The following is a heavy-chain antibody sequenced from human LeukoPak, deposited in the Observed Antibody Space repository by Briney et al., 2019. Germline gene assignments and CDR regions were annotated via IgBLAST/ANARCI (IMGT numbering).Heavy chain of an antibody. Sequence: SETLSLTCTVSGGSISSYYWSWIRQPPGKGLEWIGYIYYSGSTNYNPSLKSRVTISVDTSKNQFSLKLSSVTAADTAVYYCARGELEAFDIWGKGTMVTVSS. CDR3: ARGELEAFDI. V-gene: IGHV4-59*08. CDR2: IYYSGST. D-gene: IGHD2/OR15-2a*01. J-gene: IGHJ3*02. CDR1: GGSISSYY.